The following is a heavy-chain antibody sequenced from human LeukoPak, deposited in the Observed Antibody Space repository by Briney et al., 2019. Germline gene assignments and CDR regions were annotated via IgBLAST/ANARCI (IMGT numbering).Heavy chain of an antibody. J-gene: IGHJ3*02. CDR2: IKCDGSEK. Sequence: GGSLRPSCAASGFTFSNSWMHWVCQAPEKGLEWVADIKCDGSEKCYVDSVKGRLTISRDNAKNSLYLQVNSLRAEDMTVYYCVRGVGSSTSCYVRAFDIWGQGTMVTVSS. CDR3: VRGVGSSTSCYVRAFDI. D-gene: IGHD2-2*01. CDR1: GFTFSNSW. V-gene: IGHV3-52*01.